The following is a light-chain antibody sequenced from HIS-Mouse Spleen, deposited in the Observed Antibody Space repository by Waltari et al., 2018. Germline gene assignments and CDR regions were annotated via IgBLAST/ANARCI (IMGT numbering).Light chain of an antibody. CDR1: QDISNY. J-gene: IGKJ2*01. V-gene: IGKV1-33*01. CDR3: QQYDNLPPYP. Sequence: DIQMTQSPSSLSASVGDRVTITCQAGQDISNYLNWYQQKPGKAPKLLIYDASNLETGVTSRFSGSGSGTDFTFTISSLQPEDIATYYCQQYDNLPPYPFGQGTKLEIK. CDR2: DAS.